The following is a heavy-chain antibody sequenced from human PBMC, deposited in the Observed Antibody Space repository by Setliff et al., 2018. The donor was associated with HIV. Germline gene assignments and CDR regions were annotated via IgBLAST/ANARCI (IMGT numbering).Heavy chain of an antibody. D-gene: IGHD6-19*01. CDR3: ARGKQWLPHVY. J-gene: IGHJ4*02. CDR1: GGSFSGYY. Sequence: SETLSLTCAVYGGSFSGYYWTRIRQPPGKGLEWIGEINHSGSTNYNPSLKSRVTISIDTFKNQFSMNMSSVTAADTAVYYCARGKQWLPHVYWGQGTLVTVSS. CDR2: INHSGST. V-gene: IGHV4-34*01.